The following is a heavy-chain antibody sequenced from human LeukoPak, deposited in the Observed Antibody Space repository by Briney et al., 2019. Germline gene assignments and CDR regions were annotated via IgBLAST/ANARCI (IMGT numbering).Heavy chain of an antibody. Sequence: PGRSLRLSCAASGFTFSSYGMHWVRQAPGKGLEWVAVIWNDGINKYYADSVKGRFTISRDNSKNTLYLQINSLRAEDTAVYYCARAEVPAAIKSGAFDIWGQGIMVTVSS. V-gene: IGHV3-33*01. D-gene: IGHD2-2*01. J-gene: IGHJ3*02. CDR2: IWNDGINK. CDR1: GFTFSSYG. CDR3: ARAEVPAAIKSGAFDI.